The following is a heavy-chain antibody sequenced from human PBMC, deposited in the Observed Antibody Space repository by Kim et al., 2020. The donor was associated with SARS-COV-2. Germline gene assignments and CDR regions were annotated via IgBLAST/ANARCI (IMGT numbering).Heavy chain of an antibody. D-gene: IGHD1-1*01. V-gene: IGHV3-73*01. Sequence: GGSLRLSCAASGFAFSGSAMHWVRQASGKGLEWVGRIRSKANSYATAYAAPVKGRFTISREDSKNTTYLQRNNLKTQDTAVSYCTRVPGTTLDFWDAFDIWGQGTMVTVSS. J-gene: IGHJ3*02. CDR3: TRVPGTTLDFWDAFDI. CDR1: GFAFSGSA. CDR2: IRSKANSYAT.